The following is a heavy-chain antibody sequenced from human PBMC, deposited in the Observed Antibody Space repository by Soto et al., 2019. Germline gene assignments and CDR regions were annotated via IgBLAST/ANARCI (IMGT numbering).Heavy chain of an antibody. CDR1: DGTIASGGYY. CDR2: IYYSGST. CDR3: ARVNYYYGMDV. Sequence: PSETLSLTCTVSDGTIASGGYYWSWIRQHPGKGLEWIGYIYYSGSTYYNPSLKSRVTISVDTSKNQFSLKLSSVTAADTAVYYCARVNYYYGMDVWGQGTTVTVSS. J-gene: IGHJ6*02. V-gene: IGHV4-31*03.